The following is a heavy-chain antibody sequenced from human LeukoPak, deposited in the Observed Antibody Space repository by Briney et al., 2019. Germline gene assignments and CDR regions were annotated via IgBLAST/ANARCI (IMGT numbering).Heavy chain of an antibody. J-gene: IGHJ4*02. CDR3: ARYSGYELQYYFDY. CDR2: IGGGGGST. Sequence: GGSLRLSCTASGFSFSDYAMTWVRQAPGKGLEWVSAIGGGGGSTYYADSVKGRFTISRDNSQNTLYLQMNSLRAEDTAVYYCARYSGYELQYYFDYWGQGTLVTVSS. CDR1: GFSFSDYA. D-gene: IGHD5-12*01. V-gene: IGHV3-23*01.